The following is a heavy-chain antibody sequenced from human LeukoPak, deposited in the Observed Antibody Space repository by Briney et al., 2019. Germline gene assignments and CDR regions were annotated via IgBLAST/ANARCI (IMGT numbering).Heavy chain of an antibody. V-gene: IGHV4-59*01. CDR1: GGSISSYY. D-gene: IGHD4-17*01. CDR2: NYYSGST. J-gene: IGHJ3*02. CDR3: ARGGNYGDYAGQGPTDAFDI. Sequence: PSETLSLTCTVSGGSISSYYWSWIRQPPGKGLEWIGYNYYSGSTNYNPSLKSRVTISVDTSKNQFSLKLSSVTAADTAVYYCARGGNYGDYAGQGPTDAFDIWGQGTMVTVSS.